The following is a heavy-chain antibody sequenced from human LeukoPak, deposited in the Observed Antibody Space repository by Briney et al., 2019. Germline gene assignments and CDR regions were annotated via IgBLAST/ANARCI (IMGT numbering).Heavy chain of an antibody. CDR2: ISYIGST. CDR1: GDSFSSHY. D-gene: IGHD4-17*01. CDR3: ARDLVTVTKGFDI. Sequence: SETLSLTCTVSGDSFSSHYWTWIRQPPGKRLEWIGYISYIGSTNYNPSLKSRVTISIDTSKNQFSLKLTSVTAADTAVYYCARDLVTVTKGFDIWGQGTMVSVSS. J-gene: IGHJ3*02. V-gene: IGHV4-59*11.